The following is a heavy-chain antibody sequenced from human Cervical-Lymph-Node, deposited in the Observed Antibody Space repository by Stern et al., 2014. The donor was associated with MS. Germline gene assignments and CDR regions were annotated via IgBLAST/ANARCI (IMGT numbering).Heavy chain of an antibody. CDR3: ARVLLGSENAFDI. Sequence: VKLVESGAEVKKPGASVKVSCKASGYTFTSYGISWLRQAPGQGLEWMGWISSYNCNTNDAHKLQGRVTMTTDASTSTAYMELSSLRSDDTAVYYCARVLLGSENAFDIWGQGTMVTVSS. CDR1: GYTFTSYG. J-gene: IGHJ3*02. D-gene: IGHD2-15*01. CDR2: ISSYNCNT. V-gene: IGHV1-18*01.